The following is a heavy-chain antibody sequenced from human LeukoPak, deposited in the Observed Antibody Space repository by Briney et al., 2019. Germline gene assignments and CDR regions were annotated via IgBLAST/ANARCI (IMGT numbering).Heavy chain of an antibody. CDR2: ISSSDANT. J-gene: IGHJ4*02. D-gene: IGHD1-14*01. V-gene: IGHV3-23*01. CDR1: GFTFRNYA. Sequence: RGSLRLSCAASGFTFRNYAMYWVRQAPGKGLEWVSAISSSDANTYYADSVKGRFTISRDNSKNTLYLQMNSLRAEDTALYYCAIREPIGYWGQGTLVTVSS. CDR3: AIREPIGY.